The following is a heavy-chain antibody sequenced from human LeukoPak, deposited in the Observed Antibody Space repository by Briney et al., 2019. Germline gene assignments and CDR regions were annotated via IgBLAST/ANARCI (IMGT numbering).Heavy chain of an antibody. CDR1: GFTFSDYY. Sequence: GGSLRLSCAASGFTFSDYYMTWVRQAPGKGLECLSYISSSGGTTFYIDSVKGRFTISRDNTKSSLYLQMNGLSAEDTAVYYCARWGSPTVDAFDVWGPGTVVTVSS. D-gene: IGHD3-16*01. CDR2: ISSSGGTT. V-gene: IGHV3-11*01. J-gene: IGHJ3*01. CDR3: ARWGSPTVDAFDV.